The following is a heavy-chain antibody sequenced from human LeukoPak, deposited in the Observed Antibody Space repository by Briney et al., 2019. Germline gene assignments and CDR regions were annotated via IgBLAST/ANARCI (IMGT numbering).Heavy chain of an antibody. V-gene: IGHV3-9*01. Sequence: GGSLRLSCAASGFTFDDYAMHWVRQAPGKGLEWVSGISWNSGSIGYADSVKGRFTISRDNAKNSLYLQMNSLRAEDTALYYCAREGRDGSGSYPHFFDYWGQGTLVTVSS. CDR1: GFTFDDYA. CDR3: AREGRDGSGSYPHFFDY. J-gene: IGHJ4*02. CDR2: ISWNSGSI. D-gene: IGHD3-10*01.